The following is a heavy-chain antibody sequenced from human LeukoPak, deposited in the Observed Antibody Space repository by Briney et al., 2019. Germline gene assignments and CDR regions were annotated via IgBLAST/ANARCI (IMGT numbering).Heavy chain of an antibody. V-gene: IGHV3-30*03. J-gene: IGHJ4*02. CDR2: ISYDGSDK. CDR3: ARGTLGDYFDY. CDR1: GFTFSDYG. Sequence: GGSLRLSCAASGFTFSDYGMHWVRQAPGKGLEWAAAISYDGSDKYYADSVKGRFTISRDDSKKTLYLQMNSLRAEDTAVYYCARGTLGDYFDYWGQGTLVTVSS. D-gene: IGHD2-2*01.